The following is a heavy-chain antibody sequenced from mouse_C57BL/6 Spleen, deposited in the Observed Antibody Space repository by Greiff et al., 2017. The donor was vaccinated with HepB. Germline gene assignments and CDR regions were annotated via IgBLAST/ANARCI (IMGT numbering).Heavy chain of an antibody. CDR3: ARDHYYGSSYGFAY. Sequence: EVQLVESGPGLVKPSQSLSLTCSVTGYSITSGYYWNWIRQFPGNKLEWMGYISYDGSNNYNPSLKNRNSITRDTSKNQFFLKLNSVTTEDTATYYCARDHYYGSSYGFAYWGQGTLVTVSA. CDR1: GYSITSGYY. CDR2: ISYDGSN. D-gene: IGHD1-1*01. J-gene: IGHJ3*01. V-gene: IGHV3-6*01.